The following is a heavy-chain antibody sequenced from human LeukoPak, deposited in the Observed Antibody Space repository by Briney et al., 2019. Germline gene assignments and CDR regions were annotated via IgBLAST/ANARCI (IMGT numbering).Heavy chain of an antibody. Sequence: GESLKISCKGSGYSFPSYWIGWVRQMPGKGLEWIGIVYPGYSDTRYSPSFQGQVTISADKSISTAYLQWSSLKASDTAMYYCARRFPYCSGGSCNYFDYWGQGTLVTVSS. CDR3: ARRFPYCSGGSCNYFDY. J-gene: IGHJ4*02. V-gene: IGHV5-51*01. D-gene: IGHD2-15*01. CDR1: GYSFPSYW. CDR2: VYPGYSDT.